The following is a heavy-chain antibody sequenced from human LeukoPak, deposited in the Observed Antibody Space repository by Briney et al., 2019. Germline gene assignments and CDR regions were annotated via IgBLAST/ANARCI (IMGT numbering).Heavy chain of an antibody. CDR1: GYPISSGYY. CDR2: IYHSGST. CDR3: ARDIVATGVGGLYYFDY. J-gene: IGHJ4*02. D-gene: IGHD5-12*01. V-gene: IGHV4-38-2*02. Sequence: SETLSLTCTVSGYPISSGYYWGWIRQPPGKGLEWIGSIYHSGSTYYNPSLKSRVTISVDTSKNQFSLKLSSVTAADTAVYYCARDIVATGVGGLYYFDYWGQGTLVTVSS.